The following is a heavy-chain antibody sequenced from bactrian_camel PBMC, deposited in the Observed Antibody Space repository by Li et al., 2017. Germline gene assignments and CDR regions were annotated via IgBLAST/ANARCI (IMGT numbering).Heavy chain of an antibody. CDR1: GITEGTNC. D-gene: IGHD3*01. Sequence: QLVESGGGSVQAGKSLRLSCEVSGITEGTNCVGWFRRAPGKEREGVAAIMILGATTYYDDSVKGRFTISQDNAKNMVYLQVDSLKAEDTAMYYCAAGWSFGVGTLLRRHYNYWGQGTQVTVS. CDR2: IMILGATT. V-gene: IGHV3S54*01. J-gene: IGHJ4*01. CDR3: AAGWSFGVGTLLRRHYNY.